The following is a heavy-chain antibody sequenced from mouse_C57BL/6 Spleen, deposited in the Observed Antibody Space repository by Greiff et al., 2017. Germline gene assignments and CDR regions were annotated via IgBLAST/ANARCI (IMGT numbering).Heavy chain of an antibody. CDR3: TRWSSLGLDY. D-gene: IGHD4-1*01. CDR2: IDPETGGT. CDR1: GYTFTDYE. Sequence: VKLMESGAELVRPGASVTLSCKASGYTFTDYEMHWVKQTPVHGLEWIGAIDPETGGTAYNQKFKGKAILTADKSSSTAYMELRSLTSEDSAVYYCTRWSSLGLDYWGQGTTLTVSS. J-gene: IGHJ2*01. V-gene: IGHV1-15*01.